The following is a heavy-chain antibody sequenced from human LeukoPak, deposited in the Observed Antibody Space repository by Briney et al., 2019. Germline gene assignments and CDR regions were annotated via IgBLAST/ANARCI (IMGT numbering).Heavy chain of an antibody. V-gene: IGHV1-2*06. Sequence: ASVKVSCKASGYTFTGYYMHWVRQAPGQGLEWMGRINPNSGGTNYAQKFQGRVTMTRDTSISTAYMELSRLRSEDTAVYYCARVDTAMVTDWFDPWGQGTLVTVSS. D-gene: IGHD5-18*01. CDR1: GYTFTGYY. CDR2: INPNSGGT. J-gene: IGHJ5*02. CDR3: ARVDTAMVTDWFDP.